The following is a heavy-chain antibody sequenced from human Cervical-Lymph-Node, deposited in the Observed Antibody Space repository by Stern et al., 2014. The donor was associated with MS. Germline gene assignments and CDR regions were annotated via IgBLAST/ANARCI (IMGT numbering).Heavy chain of an antibody. CDR3: ASGSLEGFDP. CDR1: GYTFSSLG. CDR2: ISAYNGNT. Sequence: QVQLVQSGAEVKKPGASVKVSCKASGYTFSSLGISCVRQAPGQGLEWMGWISAYNGNTTYAQKFQGRVTLTTDTSTSTAYMELRRLTSDDTAVYYCASGSLEGFDPWGQGTLVTVSS. D-gene: IGHD5-24*01. V-gene: IGHV1-18*01. J-gene: IGHJ5*02.